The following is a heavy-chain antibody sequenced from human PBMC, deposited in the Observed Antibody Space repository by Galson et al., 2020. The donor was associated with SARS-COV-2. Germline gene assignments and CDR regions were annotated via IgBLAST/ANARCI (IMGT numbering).Heavy chain of an antibody. CDR2: IYYSGST. J-gene: IGHJ4*02. Sequence: ASETLSLTCIVSGGSIRNRNYYWGWIRQPPGKGLEWIGSIYYSGSTYYNPSLESRLTISVDTSKNQFSLELSSVTAADTAFYFCARAGPYYEVLTGSFDSWGQGILVTVSS. CDR3: ARAGPYYEVLTGSFDS. D-gene: IGHD3-9*01. CDR1: GGSIRNRNYY. V-gene: IGHV4-39*07.